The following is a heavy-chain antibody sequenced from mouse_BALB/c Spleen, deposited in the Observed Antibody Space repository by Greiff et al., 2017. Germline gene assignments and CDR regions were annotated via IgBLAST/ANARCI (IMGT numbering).Heavy chain of an antibody. Sequence: VQLQQSGPVLARPGASVKMSCKASGYSFTSYWMNWVNQRPGQGLEWIGAIYPGNSDTSYNQKFKGKAKLTADTSASPAYMELSSLTNEDSAVYYCTSLITTVVAEDYWGQGTTLTVSS. V-gene: IGHV1-5*01. CDR3: TSLITTVVAEDY. CDR2: IYPGNSDT. D-gene: IGHD1-1*01. CDR1: GYSFTSYW. J-gene: IGHJ2*01.